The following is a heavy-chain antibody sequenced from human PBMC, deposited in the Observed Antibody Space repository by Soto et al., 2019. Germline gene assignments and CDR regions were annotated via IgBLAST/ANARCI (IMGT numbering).Heavy chain of an antibody. CDR3: ATRSPVFDY. Sequence: ASVKVSCKTSGYTFTSFGISWVRQAPGQGLEWMGWITTDKGKTNYAQKFQGRVTMTTDTSTSTAYMELRSLRSDDTAVYYCATRSPVFDYWGQGTLVTVSS. CDR2: ITTDKGKT. J-gene: IGHJ4*02. CDR1: GYTFTSFG. V-gene: IGHV1-18*01.